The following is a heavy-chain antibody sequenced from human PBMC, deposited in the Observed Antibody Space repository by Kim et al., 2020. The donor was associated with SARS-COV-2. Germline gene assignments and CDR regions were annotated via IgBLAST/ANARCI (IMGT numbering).Heavy chain of an antibody. CDR3: ARDSSRVTMIVVVTRYGMDV. D-gene: IGHD3-22*01. J-gene: IGHJ6*02. V-gene: IGHV3-48*03. Sequence: GRFTISRDNAKNSLYLQMNSLRAEDTAVYYCARDSSRVTMIVVVTRYGMDVWGQGTTVTVSS.